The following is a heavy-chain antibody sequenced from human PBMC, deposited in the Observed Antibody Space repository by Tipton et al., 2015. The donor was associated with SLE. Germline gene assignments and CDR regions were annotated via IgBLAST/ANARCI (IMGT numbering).Heavy chain of an antibody. CDR3: ARPDLI. CDR2: IDDRGRT. Sequence: GLVKPSETLSLSCSVSGGSISGYDEFWAWIRQSQGKGLEWIGSIDDRGRTTYSPSLRSRVTISVDTSKNQLSPNLNPVTAADTAVYYCARPDLIWGQGTQVTVSS. V-gene: IGHV4-39*07. D-gene: IGHD1-14*01. J-gene: IGHJ4*02. CDR1: GGSISGYDEF.